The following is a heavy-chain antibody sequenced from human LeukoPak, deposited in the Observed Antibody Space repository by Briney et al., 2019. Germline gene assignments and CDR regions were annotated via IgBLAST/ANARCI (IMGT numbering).Heavy chain of an antibody. Sequence: SVKVSCKASGGTFSSYAINWVRQAPGQGLEWMGRIIPILGIANYAQKFQGRVTITADKSTSTAYMELSSLRSEDTAVYYCAREYGSGPLGYWGQGTLVTVSS. D-gene: IGHD3-3*01. CDR2: IIPILGIA. J-gene: IGHJ4*02. CDR1: GGTFSSYA. CDR3: AREYGSGPLGY. V-gene: IGHV1-69*04.